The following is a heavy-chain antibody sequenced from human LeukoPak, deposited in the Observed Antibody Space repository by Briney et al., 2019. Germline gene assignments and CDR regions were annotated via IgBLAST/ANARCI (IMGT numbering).Heavy chain of an antibody. Sequence: PSGTLSLTCAVSGGSISSSNWWSWVRQPPGKGLEWIGEIYHSGSTNYNPSLKSRVTISVDKSKNQFSLKLSSVTAADTAVYYCARESKEYDFWSGYSSWFDPWGQGTLVTVSS. D-gene: IGHD3-3*01. V-gene: IGHV4-4*02. CDR1: GGSISSSNW. CDR2: IYHSGST. CDR3: ARESKEYDFWSGYSSWFDP. J-gene: IGHJ5*02.